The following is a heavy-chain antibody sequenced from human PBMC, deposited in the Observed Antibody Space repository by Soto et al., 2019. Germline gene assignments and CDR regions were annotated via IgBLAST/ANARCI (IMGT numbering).Heavy chain of an antibody. V-gene: IGHV3-11*01. CDR1: GFTFSDYY. D-gene: IGHD3-3*01. J-gene: IGHJ6*02. CDR3: ARESLCYDFWSGYYRANGMDV. CDR2: ISSSGSTI. Sequence: GGSLRLSCAASGFTFSDYYMSWIRQAPGKGLEWVSYISSSGSTIYYADSVKGRFTISRDNAKNSLYLQMNSLRAEDTAVYYCARESLCYDFWSGYYRANGMDVWGQGTTVTVSS.